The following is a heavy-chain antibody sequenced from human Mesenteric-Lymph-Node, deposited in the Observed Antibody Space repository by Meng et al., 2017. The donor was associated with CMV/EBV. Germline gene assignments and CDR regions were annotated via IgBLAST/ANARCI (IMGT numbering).Heavy chain of an antibody. Sequence: GGSLRLSCAASGFTFSSYSMNWVRQAPGKGLEWVSSISGRSGYIYYADSVKGRFTISRDNAKNSLYLQINSLRAEDTAVYYCARDAKYQLLAMDVWGQGTTVTVSS. D-gene: IGHD2-2*01. CDR3: ARDAKYQLLAMDV. CDR2: ISGRSGYI. CDR1: GFTFSSYS. J-gene: IGHJ6*02. V-gene: IGHV3-21*01.